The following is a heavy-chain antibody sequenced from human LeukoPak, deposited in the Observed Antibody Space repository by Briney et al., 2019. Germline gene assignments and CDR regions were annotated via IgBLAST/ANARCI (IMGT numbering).Heavy chain of an antibody. V-gene: IGHV3-69-1*01. CDR1: GFTFSAYD. Sequence: GGSLRLSCAASGFTFSAYDMNWVRQAPGKGLEWVSYISRSNNVNYADSLKGRFTISRDNAKTSLYLQMNSLRAEDTAVYYCAYSNSFDYGGQGTLVTVSS. CDR3: AYSNSFDY. D-gene: IGHD4-11*01. J-gene: IGHJ4*02. CDR2: ISRSNNV.